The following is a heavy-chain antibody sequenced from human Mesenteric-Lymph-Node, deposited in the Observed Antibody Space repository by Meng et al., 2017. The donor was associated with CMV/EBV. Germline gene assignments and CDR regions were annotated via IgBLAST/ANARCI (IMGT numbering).Heavy chain of an antibody. D-gene: IGHD3-3*01. V-gene: IGHV1-8*03. CDR2: MNPNSGNT. J-gene: IGHJ6*02. CDR1: GYTFTSYD. Sequence: SCKASGYTFTSYDINWVRQATGQGLEWMGWMNPNSGNTGYAQKFQGRVTITRNTSISTAYMELSSLRSEDTAVYYCARSITIYSIDVWGLGTAVTVSS. CDR3: ARSITIYSIDV.